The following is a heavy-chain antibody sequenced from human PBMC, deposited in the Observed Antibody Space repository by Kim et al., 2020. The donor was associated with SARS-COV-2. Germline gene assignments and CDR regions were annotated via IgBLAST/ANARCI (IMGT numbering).Heavy chain of an antibody. Sequence: GGSLRLSCAASGFTFSSYEMNWVRQAPGKGLEWVSYISSSGSTIYYADSVKGRFTISRDNAKNSLYLQMNSLRAEDTAVYYCARDRWEVVVAAIFTYYYSGMDVWGQGTTVTVSS. V-gene: IGHV3-48*03. J-gene: IGHJ6*02. CDR1: GFTFSSYE. CDR2: ISSSGSTI. D-gene: IGHD2-15*01. CDR3: ARDRWEVVVAAIFTYYYSGMDV.